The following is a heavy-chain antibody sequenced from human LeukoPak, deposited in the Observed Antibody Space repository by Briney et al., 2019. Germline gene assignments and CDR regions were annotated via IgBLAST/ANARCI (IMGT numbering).Heavy chain of an antibody. Sequence: SETLSLTCAVSGYSISSGYYWSWIRQPAGKGLEWIGRIYTSGSTNYNPSLKSRVTISVDASKNQFSLKLSSVTAADTAVYYCARETYYDSSGLAYDAFDIWGQGTMVTVSS. CDR3: ARETYYDSSGLAYDAFDI. CDR2: IYTSGST. V-gene: IGHV4-61*02. J-gene: IGHJ3*02. D-gene: IGHD3-22*01. CDR1: GYSISSGYY.